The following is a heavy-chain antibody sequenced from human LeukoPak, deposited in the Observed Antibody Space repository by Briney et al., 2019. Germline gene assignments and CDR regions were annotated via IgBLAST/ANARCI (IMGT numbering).Heavy chain of an antibody. CDR1: GYTFTSYG. CDR2: ISAYNGNT. CDR3: ARAPMVRGVISRNNWFDP. J-gene: IGHJ5*02. V-gene: IGHV1-18*04. Sequence: ASVKVSCKASGYTFTSYGISWVRQAPGQGLEWMGWISAYNGNTNYAQKLQGRVTMTTDTSTSTAYMELRGLRSDDTAVYYCARAPMVRGVISRNNWFDPWGQGTLVTVSS. D-gene: IGHD3-10*01.